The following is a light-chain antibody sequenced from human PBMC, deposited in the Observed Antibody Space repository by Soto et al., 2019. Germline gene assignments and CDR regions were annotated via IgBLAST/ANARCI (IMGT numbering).Light chain of an antibody. V-gene: IGKV2-24*01. Sequence: DVVMTQTPLSSPVTLGQPASISCRSSQSLVHSDGNTYLSWLQQRPGQPPRLLIYKVSNRFSGVPERLSGSGSCRDLALIISRVEPEDVGVYHCTQATHSHWAFGLGAKVDIK. J-gene: IGKJ1*01. CDR1: QSLVHSDGNTY. CDR3: TQATHSHWA. CDR2: KVS.